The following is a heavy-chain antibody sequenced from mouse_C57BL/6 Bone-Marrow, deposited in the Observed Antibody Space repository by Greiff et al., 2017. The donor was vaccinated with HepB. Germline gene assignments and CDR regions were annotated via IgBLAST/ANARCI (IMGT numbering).Heavy chain of an antibody. D-gene: IGHD1-1*01. J-gene: IGHJ4*01. V-gene: IGHV1-55*01. CDR2: IYPGSGST. Sequence: VQLQQPGAELVKPGASVKMSCKASGYTFTSYWITWVKQRPGQGLEWIGDIYPGSGSTNYNEKFKSKATLTVDTSSSTAYMQLSSLTSEDSAVYYCARRGIYYYGSNYAMDYWGQGTSVTVSS. CDR3: ARRGIYYYGSNYAMDY. CDR1: GYTFTSYW.